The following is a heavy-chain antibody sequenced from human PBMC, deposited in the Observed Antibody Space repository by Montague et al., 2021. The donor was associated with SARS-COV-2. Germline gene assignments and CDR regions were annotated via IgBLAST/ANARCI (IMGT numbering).Heavy chain of an antibody. D-gene: IGHD3-9*01. J-gene: IGHJ6*02. CDR3: ARAFTDWLRYYGMDV. CDR2: IYYSGXT. Sequence: SETLSLTCTVSGGSISSSSYYWGWIRQPGGKGLEWIGSIYYSGXTXYXXXXKXRATISVDTSKNQFSLKLSSVTAADTAVYYCARAFTDWLRYYGMDVWGQGTTVTVSS. CDR1: GGSISSSSYY. V-gene: IGHV4-39*01.